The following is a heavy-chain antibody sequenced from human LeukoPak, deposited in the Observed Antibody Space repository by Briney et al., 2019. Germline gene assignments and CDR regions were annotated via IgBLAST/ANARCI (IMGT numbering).Heavy chain of an antibody. CDR1: GYTFTSYG. CDR2: ISAYNGNT. D-gene: IGHD3-16*02. J-gene: IGHJ4*02. CDR3: ARDHTPRRIMITFGGVIRPFDY. Sequence: ASVKVSCKASGYTFTSYGISWVRQAPGQGLEWMGWISAYNGNTNYAQKLQGRVTMTTDTSTSTAYMELRSLRSDDTAVYYCARDHTPRRIMITFGGVIRPFDYWGQGTLVTVSS. V-gene: IGHV1-18*01.